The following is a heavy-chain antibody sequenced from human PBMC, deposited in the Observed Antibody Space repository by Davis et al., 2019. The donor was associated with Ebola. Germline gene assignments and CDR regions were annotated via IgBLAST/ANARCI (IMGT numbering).Heavy chain of an antibody. J-gene: IGHJ6*03. D-gene: IGHD2-2*01. CDR1: GFTFSSYA. CDR2: ISYDGSNK. Sequence: PGGSLRLSCAASGFTFSSYAMHWVRQAPGKGLEWVAVISYDGSNKYYADSVKGRFTISRDNSKNTLYLQMNSLRAEDTAVYYCAKEGICSSTSCQPPVYYYYYYMDVWGKGTTVTVSS. CDR3: AKEGICSSTSCQPPVYYYYYYMDV. V-gene: IGHV3-30-3*01.